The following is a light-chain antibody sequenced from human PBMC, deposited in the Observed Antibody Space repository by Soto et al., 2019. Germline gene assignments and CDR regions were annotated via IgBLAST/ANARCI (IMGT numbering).Light chain of an antibody. CDR2: QAS. Sequence: DVQMTQSPSTLSASVGDRVTITCRASQGISNRLAWYQQKPGKAPKLLIYQASSLKSGVPSRFGGSGSGTEFTLTITSLQPDDFATYCCQQYNSHWTFGQGTKVEIK. CDR1: QGISNR. CDR3: QQYNSHWT. J-gene: IGKJ1*01. V-gene: IGKV1-5*03.